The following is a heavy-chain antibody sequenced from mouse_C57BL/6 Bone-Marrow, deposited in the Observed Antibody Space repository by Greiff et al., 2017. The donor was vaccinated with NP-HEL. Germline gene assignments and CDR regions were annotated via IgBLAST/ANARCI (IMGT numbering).Heavy chain of an antibody. CDR3: AREGITTSHYFDY. CDR2: IDPSDSYT. D-gene: IGHD2-4*01. CDR1: GYTFTSYW. J-gene: IGHJ2*01. V-gene: IGHV1-69*01. Sequence: QVQLQQSGAELVMPGASVKLSCKASGYTFTSYWMHWVKQRPGQGLEWIGEIDPSDSYTNYNQKFKGKSTLTVDKSSSTAYMQLSSLTSEDSAVYYCAREGITTSHYFDYWGQGTTLTVSS.